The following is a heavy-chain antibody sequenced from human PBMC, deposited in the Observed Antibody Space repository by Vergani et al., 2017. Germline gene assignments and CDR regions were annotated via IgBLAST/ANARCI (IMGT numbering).Heavy chain of an antibody. CDR2: IYYSGST. D-gene: IGHD6-19*01. V-gene: IGHV4-39*01. Sequence: QLQLQESGPGLVKPSETLSLTCTVSGGSISSSSYYWGWIRQPPGKGLEWIGSIYYSGSTYYNPSLKSRVTISVDTSKNRFSLKLSSVTAADTAVYYCARVVSSGWYGARFDYWGQGTLVTVSS. CDR1: GGSISSSSYY. J-gene: IGHJ4*02. CDR3: ARVVSSGWYGARFDY.